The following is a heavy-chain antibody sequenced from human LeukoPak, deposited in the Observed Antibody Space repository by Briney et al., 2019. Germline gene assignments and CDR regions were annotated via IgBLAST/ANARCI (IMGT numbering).Heavy chain of an antibody. CDR1: GFTFRTYW. Sequence: PGGSLRLSCAASGFTFRTYWMSWVRQAPGKGLEWVASINQGGVQTYYVESVRGRFTISRDNAMNSFFLQMNSLRAEDTAVYYCARLMGDRTIYDYWGQGTLVTVSS. J-gene: IGHJ4*02. CDR2: INQGGVQT. D-gene: IGHD1-26*01. CDR3: ARLMGDRTIYDY. V-gene: IGHV3-7*01.